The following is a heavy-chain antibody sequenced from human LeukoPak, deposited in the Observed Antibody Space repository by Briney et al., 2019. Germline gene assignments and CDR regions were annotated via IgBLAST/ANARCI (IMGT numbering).Heavy chain of an antibody. CDR2: ISGSGGST. CDR1: GFTFSSYA. CDR3: AKGEDTMIVVVSPPGQH. V-gene: IGHV3-23*01. J-gene: IGHJ1*01. Sequence: GGSLRLSCAASGFTFSSYAMSWVRQAPGKGLEWVSAISGSGGSTYYADSVKGRFTISRDNSKNTLCLQMNSLRAEDTAVYYCAKGEDTMIVVVSPPGQHWGQGTLVTVSS. D-gene: IGHD3-22*01.